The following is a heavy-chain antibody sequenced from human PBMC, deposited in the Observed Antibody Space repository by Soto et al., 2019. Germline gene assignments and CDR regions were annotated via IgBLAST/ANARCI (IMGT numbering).Heavy chain of an antibody. CDR2: VYHSGKT. CDR1: GGYISSHY. J-gene: IGHJ2*01. D-gene: IGHD1-26*01. V-gene: IGHV4-59*08. CDR3: ARPRGTTPAVWYFDL. Sequence: QVQLQESGAGLVKPSETLSLTCTVSGGYISSHYWSWIRQPPGKGLEWIGYVYHSGKTDSNPSLKSRVTISMDTSKNQISLSLTSVTAADTAVYYCARPRGTTPAVWYFDLWGRGTLVTVSS.